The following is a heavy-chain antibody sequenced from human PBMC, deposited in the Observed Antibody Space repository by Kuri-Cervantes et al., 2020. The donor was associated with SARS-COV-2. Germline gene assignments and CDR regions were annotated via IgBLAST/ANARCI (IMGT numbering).Heavy chain of an antibody. J-gene: IGHJ4*02. D-gene: IGHD3-22*01. Sequence: GESLKISCTASGFTFGDYAMSWVRQAPGKGLEWVGFIRSKAYGGTTEYAASVKGRFTISRDDSKSIAYLQMNSLKTEDAAVYYCTSRRSIGYYYPEHFDYWGQGTLVTVSS. CDR3: TSRRSIGYYYPEHFDY. CDR2: IRSKAYGGTT. V-gene: IGHV3-49*04. CDR1: GFTFGDYA.